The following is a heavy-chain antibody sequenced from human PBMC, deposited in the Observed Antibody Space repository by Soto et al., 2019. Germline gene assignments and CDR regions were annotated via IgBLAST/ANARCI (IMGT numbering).Heavy chain of an antibody. D-gene: IGHD6-6*01. J-gene: IGHJ6*02. Sequence: EVQLVESGGGLVQPGRSLRLSCAASGFTFDDYAMHWVRQAPGKGLEWVSSISWNSGSIGYADSVKGRFTISRDNAKNTRYQLKNRLRAEDTALDYSAKDMAARPNYGMDVWGQGTTVTVSS. V-gene: IGHV3-9*01. CDR3: AKDMAARPNYGMDV. CDR1: GFTFDDYA. CDR2: ISWNSGSI.